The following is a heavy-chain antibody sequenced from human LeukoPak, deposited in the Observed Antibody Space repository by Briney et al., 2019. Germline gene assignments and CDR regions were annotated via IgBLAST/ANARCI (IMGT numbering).Heavy chain of an antibody. D-gene: IGHD6-6*01. CDR2: FYHSGST. CDR1: GGFNTHYY. CDR3: ARLELGAYFDF. V-gene: IGHV4-59*12. J-gene: IGHJ4*02. Sequence: SETLSLTCSVSGGFNTHYYWSWIRQPPGKGLEWIGYFYHSGSTNSNPSLTSRVTISVDKSNNRFSLKLTSVTAADTAIYYCARLELGAYFDFWGQGALVTVSS.